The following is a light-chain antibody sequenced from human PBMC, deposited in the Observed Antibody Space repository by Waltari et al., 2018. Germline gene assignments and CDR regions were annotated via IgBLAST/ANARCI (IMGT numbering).Light chain of an antibody. CDR1: QSVSSRF. V-gene: IGKV3-20*01. Sequence: EIVLTQSPGSLSLPPGETATLSCRASQSVSSRFLAWYQHKPGQTPRPLIYGASTRATGVPDRFSGSGSGPDFTLTINRLEVEDFAVYYCQYYANSAYTFGQGTKLEIK. CDR3: QYYANSAYT. J-gene: IGKJ2*01. CDR2: GAS.